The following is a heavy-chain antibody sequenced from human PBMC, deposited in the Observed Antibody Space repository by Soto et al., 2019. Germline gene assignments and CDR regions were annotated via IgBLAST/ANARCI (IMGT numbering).Heavy chain of an antibody. Sequence: QVQLVESGGGVVQPGRSLRLSCAASGFTFSSYAMHWVRQAPGKGLEWVAVISYDGSNKYYADSVKGRCTISRDNSKNTLYLQMNSLRAEDTAVYYCARDQMGMALDYWGQGTLVTVSS. CDR1: GFTFSSYA. J-gene: IGHJ4*02. V-gene: IGHV3-30-3*01. CDR2: ISYDGSNK. CDR3: ARDQMGMALDY. D-gene: IGHD6-13*01.